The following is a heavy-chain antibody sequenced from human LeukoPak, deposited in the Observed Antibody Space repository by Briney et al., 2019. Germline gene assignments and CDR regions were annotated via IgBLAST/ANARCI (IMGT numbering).Heavy chain of an antibody. CDR1: GGSISSSSYY. Sequence: SEALSLTCTVSGGSISSSSYYWGWIRQPPGKGLEWIGSIYYSGSTYYNPSLKSRVTISVDTSKNQFSLKLSSVTAADTAVYYCARHPYSGSYGFDYWGQGTLVTVSS. CDR3: ARHPYSGSYGFDY. CDR2: IYYSGST. D-gene: IGHD1-26*01. V-gene: IGHV4-39*01. J-gene: IGHJ4*02.